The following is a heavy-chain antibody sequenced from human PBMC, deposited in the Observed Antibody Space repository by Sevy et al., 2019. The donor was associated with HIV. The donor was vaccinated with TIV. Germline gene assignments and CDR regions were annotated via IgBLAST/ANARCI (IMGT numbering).Heavy chain of an antibody. CDR3: AKPSEWLLRYYFDY. V-gene: IGHV3-23*01. J-gene: IGHJ4*02. CDR1: GFTFSSYA. D-gene: IGHD3-3*01. Sequence: GGSLRLSCAASGFTFSSYAMSWVRQAPGKGLEWVSAISGSGGSTYYADSVKGRFTISRDNSKNTLYQQMNSLRAEDTAVYYCAKPSEWLLRYYFDYWGQGTLVTVSS. CDR2: ISGSGGST.